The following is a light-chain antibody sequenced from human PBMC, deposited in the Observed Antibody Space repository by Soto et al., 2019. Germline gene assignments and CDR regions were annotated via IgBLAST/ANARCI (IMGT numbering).Light chain of an antibody. CDR3: QQTYSTPRT. CDR2: GAS. CDR1: ETVSRY. J-gene: IGKJ2*01. V-gene: IGKV1-39*01. Sequence: DIRLTQSPSTLSASVGDRVTLTCRANETVSRYVNWYQQKPGQAPNLLIFGASTPQSGVPSRFSGGGSGTEFTLTISSLQLDDFATFYCQQTYSTPRTFGQGTKL.